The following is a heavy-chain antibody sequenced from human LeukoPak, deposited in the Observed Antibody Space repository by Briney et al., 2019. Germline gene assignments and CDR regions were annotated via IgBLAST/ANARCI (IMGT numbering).Heavy chain of an antibody. CDR3: AKVSEDFAVVVVRALDY. V-gene: IGHV3-23*01. Sequence: GGSLRLSCAASGFTFNNYAMNWVRQAPGKGLEWVSVISGSGVGTHYADSVKGRFTISRDNSKNTLYLQINSLRADDTAVYYCAKVSEDFAVVVVRALDYWGQGTLVTVSS. CDR2: ISGSGVGT. CDR1: GFTFNNYA. D-gene: IGHD2-15*01. J-gene: IGHJ4*02.